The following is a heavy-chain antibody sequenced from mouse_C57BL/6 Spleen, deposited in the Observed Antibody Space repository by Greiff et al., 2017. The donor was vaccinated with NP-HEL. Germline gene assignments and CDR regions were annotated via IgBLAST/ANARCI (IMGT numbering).Heavy chain of an antibody. Sequence: EVQGVESGPGMVKPSQSLSLTCTVTGYSITSGYDWHWIRHFPGNKLEWMGYISYSGSTNYNPSLKSRISITHDTSKNHFFLKLDSVTTEDTATYYCASGYYGPFAYWGQGTLVTVSA. CDR2: ISYSGST. D-gene: IGHD1-1*01. J-gene: IGHJ3*01. CDR3: ASGYYGPFAY. V-gene: IGHV3-1*01. CDR1: GYSITSGYD.